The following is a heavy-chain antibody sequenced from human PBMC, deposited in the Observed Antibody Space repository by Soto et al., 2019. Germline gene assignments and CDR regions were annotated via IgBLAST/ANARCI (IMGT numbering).Heavy chain of an antibody. CDR2: ISGRGRRT. J-gene: IGHJ6*02. CDR1: AFTFRSYA. Sequence: PWVCRRLSCAASAFTFRSYAISCVRHAPGKGLAWVSGISGRGRRTYNPDFVKGRFTIPRDNSKNTLYLQMHPLRADDTAVYYCARVGCSGGSRSSRGDLYYGRDVWGQGTTVTVSS. CDR3: ARVGCSGGSRSSRGDLYYGRDV. V-gene: IGHV3-23*01. D-gene: IGHD2-15*01.